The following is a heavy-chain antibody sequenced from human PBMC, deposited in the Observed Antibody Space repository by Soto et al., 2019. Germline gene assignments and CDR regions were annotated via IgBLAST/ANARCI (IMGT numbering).Heavy chain of an antibody. Sequence: GASVKVSCKASGGTFSSYAISWVRQAPGQGLEWMGGIIPIFGTANYAQKFQGRVTITADESTSTAYMELSSLRSEDTAVYYCAREIITMVRGVITGPFDYWGQGTLVTVSS. CDR3: AREIITMVRGVITGPFDY. V-gene: IGHV1-69*13. CDR2: IIPIFGTA. D-gene: IGHD3-10*01. J-gene: IGHJ4*02. CDR1: GGTFSSYA.